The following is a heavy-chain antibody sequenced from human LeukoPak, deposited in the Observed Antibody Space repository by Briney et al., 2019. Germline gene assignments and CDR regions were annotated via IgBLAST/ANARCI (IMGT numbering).Heavy chain of an antibody. J-gene: IGHJ5*02. Sequence: PSETLSLTRTVSGGSISSYYWRWIRQPPGKGLEWIGYIYYSGSTNYNPSLKSRVTISVDTSKNQFSLKLSSVTAADTAVYYCARHGVTIFGVAFFDPWGQGTLVTVSS. CDR3: ARHGVTIFGVAFFDP. V-gene: IGHV4-59*08. CDR1: GGSISSYY. D-gene: IGHD3-3*01. CDR2: IYYSGST.